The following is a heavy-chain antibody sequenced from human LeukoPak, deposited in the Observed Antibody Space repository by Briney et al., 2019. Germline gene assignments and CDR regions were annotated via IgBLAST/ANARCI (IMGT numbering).Heavy chain of an antibody. CDR1: GGSISSYY. Sequence: PSGTLSLTCTVSGGSISSYYWSWIRQPPGRGLEWIGYIYYSGSTNYNPSLKSRVTISVDTSKNQFSLKLSSVIAADTAVYYCARGSLITIFGVVRDSNVLDNFDLWGRGTLVTVSS. D-gene: IGHD3-3*01. J-gene: IGHJ2*01. CDR3: ARGSLITIFGVVRDSNVLDNFDL. V-gene: IGHV4-59*01. CDR2: IYYSGST.